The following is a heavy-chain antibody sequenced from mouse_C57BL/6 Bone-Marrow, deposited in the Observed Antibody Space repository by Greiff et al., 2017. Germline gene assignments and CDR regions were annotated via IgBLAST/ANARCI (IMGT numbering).Heavy chain of an antibody. Sequence: VQLQQSGAELVRPGASVKLSCTASGFNIKDDYMHWVKQRPEQGLEWIGWIDPENGDTEYASKFQGKATITADTSSNTAYLQRSSLTSEDTAVYYCTPYGNYDFDYWGQGTTLTVSS. V-gene: IGHV14-4*01. CDR1: GFNIKDDY. D-gene: IGHD2-1*01. CDR2: IDPENGDT. J-gene: IGHJ2*01. CDR3: TPYGNYDFDY.